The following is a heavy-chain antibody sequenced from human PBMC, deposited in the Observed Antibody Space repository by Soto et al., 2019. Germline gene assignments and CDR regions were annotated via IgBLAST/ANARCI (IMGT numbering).Heavy chain of an antibody. CDR2: IYYTGYT. CDR3: AADATGYPFNWFDP. V-gene: IGHV4-31*03. J-gene: IGHJ5*02. CDR1: GGSINSEDYY. Sequence: SETLSLTCTVSGGSINSEDYYWSWLRQQPGKGLEWIGYIYYTGYTYYNSSLQSRLNISIDTSQSQFSLQLSSVTAADMAVYFCAADATGYPFNWFDPWGQGIQVTVSS. D-gene: IGHD3-9*01.